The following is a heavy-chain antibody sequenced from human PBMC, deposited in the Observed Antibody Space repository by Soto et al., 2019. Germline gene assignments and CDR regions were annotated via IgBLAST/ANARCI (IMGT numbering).Heavy chain of an antibody. CDR1: GGSFGGYY. V-gene: IGHV4-34*01. D-gene: IGHD4-17*01. Sequence: SLTLFLTWAVDGGSFGGYYWSWIRQPPGKGLEWIGEINHSGSTNYNPSLKSRVTISVDTSKNQFSLRLSSVTAADTALYYCARDSGYGDGFDFWGQGTLVTVSS. CDR3: ARDSGYGDGFDF. CDR2: INHSGST. J-gene: IGHJ4*02.